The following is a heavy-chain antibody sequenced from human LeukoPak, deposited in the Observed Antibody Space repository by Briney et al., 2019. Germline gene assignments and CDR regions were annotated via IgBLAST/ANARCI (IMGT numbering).Heavy chain of an antibody. Sequence: PSETLSLTCTVSGGSISSYYWSWIRQPPGKGLEWIGYIYYSGSTNYNPSLKSRVTISVDTSKNQFSLKLSSVTAADTAVYYCARAPKRYCSGGSCYFDYWGQGTLVTVSS. J-gene: IGHJ4*02. CDR2: IYYSGST. V-gene: IGHV4-59*01. CDR3: ARAPKRYCSGGSCYFDY. D-gene: IGHD2-15*01. CDR1: GGSISSYY.